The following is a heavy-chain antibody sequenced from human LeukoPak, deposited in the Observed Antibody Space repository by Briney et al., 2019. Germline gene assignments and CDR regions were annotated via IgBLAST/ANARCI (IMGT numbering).Heavy chain of an antibody. J-gene: IGHJ4*02. V-gene: IGHV4-61*05. Sequence: PSETLSLTCTVSGGSISSSSYYWGWIRQPPGKGLEWIGYIYYSGSTNYNPSLKSRVTISVDTSKNQFSLKLSSVTAADTAVYYCARGSAIFDYWGQGTLVTVSS. CDR1: GGSISSSSYY. CDR3: ARGSAIFDY. D-gene: IGHD3-9*01. CDR2: IYYSGST.